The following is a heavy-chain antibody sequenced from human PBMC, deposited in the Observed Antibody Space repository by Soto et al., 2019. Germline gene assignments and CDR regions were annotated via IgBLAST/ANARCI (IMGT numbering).Heavy chain of an antibody. CDR1: GFTFSSYG. CDR2: ISGSGGST. V-gene: IGHV3-23*01. D-gene: IGHD1-1*01. CDR3: AKDPTLQPGGGAFDI. J-gene: IGHJ3*02. Sequence: EVQLLESGGGLVQPGGSLRLSCAASGFTFSSYGMSWVRQAPGKGLEWVSAISGSGGSTYYADSVKGRFTISRDNSKNTLYLKMNSLRAVDTAVYYCAKDPTLQPGGGAFDIWGQGTMVTVSS.